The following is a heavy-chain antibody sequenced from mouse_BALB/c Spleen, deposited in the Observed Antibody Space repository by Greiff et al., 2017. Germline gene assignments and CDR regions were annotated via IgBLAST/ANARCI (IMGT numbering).Heavy chain of an antibody. D-gene: IGHD1-1*02. V-gene: IGHV5-17*02. CDR2: ISSGSSTI. CDR1: GFTFTSFG. CDR3: ARSYGSCGRGYFDY. J-gene: IGHJ2*01. Sequence: EVMLVESGGGLVQPGGSRKFSCAASGFTFTSFGMHWVRQAPEKGLEWVAYISSGSSTIYYADTVKGRFTISRDNPKNTLFVQMTSLMSEDAAMSYYARSYGSCGRGYFDYWGQGTTLTVSS.